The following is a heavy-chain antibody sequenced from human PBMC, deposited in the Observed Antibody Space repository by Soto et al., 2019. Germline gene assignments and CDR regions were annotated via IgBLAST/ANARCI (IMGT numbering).Heavy chain of an antibody. CDR3: ARADYYDSSGFDYDC. V-gene: IGHV1-46*01. Sequence: QVQLVQSGAEVKKPGASVKVSCKASGYIFTNHYIHWVRQAPGQGLEWMGIINPSGGSTNYLQKFQGSIKMPRDTSTSLVYVELSSLRSEDTAVYFCARADYYDSSGFDYDCWGQGSLVTVSS. CDR1: GYIFTNHY. J-gene: IGHJ4*02. D-gene: IGHD3-22*01. CDR2: INPSGGST.